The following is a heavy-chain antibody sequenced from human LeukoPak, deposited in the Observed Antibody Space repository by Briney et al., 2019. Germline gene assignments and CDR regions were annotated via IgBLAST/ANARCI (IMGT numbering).Heavy chain of an antibody. CDR1: GFTFSSYA. J-gene: IGHJ4*02. D-gene: IGHD2-2*02. V-gene: IGHV3-30*01. Sequence: GGSLRLSCAASGFTFSSYAMHWVRQAPGKGLEWVAVISYDGSNKYYADSVKGRFTISRDNSKNTLYLQMNSLRAEDTAVYYCAGVAGYCSSTSCYRGKHFDYWGQGTLVTVSS. CDR2: ISYDGSNK. CDR3: AGVAGYCSSTSCYRGKHFDY.